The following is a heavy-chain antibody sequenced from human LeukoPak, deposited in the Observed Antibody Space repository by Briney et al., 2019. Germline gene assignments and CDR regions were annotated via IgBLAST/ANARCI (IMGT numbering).Heavy chain of an antibody. CDR2: IYTSGST. CDR3: ARGPYFGTRGYWFDP. J-gene: IGHJ5*02. CDR1: GGSISSYY. V-gene: IGHV4-4*07. D-gene: IGHD3-10*01. Sequence: SETLSLTCTVSGGSISSYYWSWIRQPAGKGLEWIGRIYTSGSTNYNPSLKSRVTMSVDTSKNQFSLKLSSVTAADTAVYYCARGPYFGTRGYWFDPWGQGTLVTVSS.